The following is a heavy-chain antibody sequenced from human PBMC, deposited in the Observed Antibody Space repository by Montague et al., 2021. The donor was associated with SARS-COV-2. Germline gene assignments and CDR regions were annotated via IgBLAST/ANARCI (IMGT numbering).Heavy chain of an antibody. CDR3: AHRLARHCDINAHLWCPFDX. D-gene: IGHD4/OR15-4a*01. Sequence: PALVKPTQTLTLTCTFSGFSLSTSGVGVGWTRQPPGKALEWLALIYWDDDKRYSPSLKTRLTITKDTSKNQVVLTMTNMDPVDTGTYYCAHRLARHCDINAHLWCPFDXWGQGTLVTVSS. CDR2: IYWDDDK. V-gene: IGHV2-5*02. J-gene: IGHJ4*02. CDR1: GFSLSTSGVG.